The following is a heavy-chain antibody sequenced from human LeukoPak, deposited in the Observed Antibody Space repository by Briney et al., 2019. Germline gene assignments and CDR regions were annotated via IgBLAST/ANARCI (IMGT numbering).Heavy chain of an antibody. CDR3: ARDMKQWLVRESYYYYYMDV. Sequence: SETLSLTCTVSGGSISSYYWSWIRQPAGKGLEWIGRIYTSGSTNYNPSLKSRVTMSVDTSKNQFSLKLSSVTAADTAVYYCARDMKQWLVRESYYYYYMDVWGKGTTVTVPS. J-gene: IGHJ6*03. CDR2: IYTSGST. D-gene: IGHD6-19*01. CDR1: GGSISSYY. V-gene: IGHV4-4*07.